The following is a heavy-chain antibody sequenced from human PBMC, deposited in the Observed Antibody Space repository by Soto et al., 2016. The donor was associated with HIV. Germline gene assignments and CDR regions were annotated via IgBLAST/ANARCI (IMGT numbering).Heavy chain of an antibody. V-gene: IGHV3-23*01. CDR2: ISGSGGST. D-gene: IGHD3-10*01. Sequence: EVQLLESGGGLVQPGGSLRLSCAASGFTFSSYAMSWVRQAPGKGLEWVSAISGSGGSTYYADSVKGRFTISRDNSKNTLYLQMNSLRAEDTAVYYCAINSIWVREFYFEGVYFQHWGQGTLVTVSS. J-gene: IGHJ1*01. CDR1: GFTFSSYA. CDR3: AINSIWVREFYFEGVYFQH.